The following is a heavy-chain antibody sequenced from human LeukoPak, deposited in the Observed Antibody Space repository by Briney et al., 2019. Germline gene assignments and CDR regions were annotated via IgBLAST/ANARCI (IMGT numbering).Heavy chain of an antibody. D-gene: IGHD3-22*01. V-gene: IGHV1-2*02. CDR1: GYTFTGYY. Sequence: GASVKVSCKASGYTFTGYYIHWVRQAPGQGLEWMGWINPNSGGTNYAQKFQGRVTMTRDTSISTAYMELSRLRSDDTAVYYCARGPLTTMIVVVITAWDYYYMDVWGKGTTVTVSS. CDR3: ARGPLTTMIVVVITAWDYYYMDV. J-gene: IGHJ6*03. CDR2: INPNSGGT.